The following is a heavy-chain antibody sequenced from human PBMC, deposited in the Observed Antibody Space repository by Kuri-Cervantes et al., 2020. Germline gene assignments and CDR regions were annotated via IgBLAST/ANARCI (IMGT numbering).Heavy chain of an antibody. Sequence: GGSLRLSCAASGFTFSDYYMSWIRQAPGKGLEWVANIKQDGSEKYYVDSVKGRFTISRDNAKNSLYLQMNSLRAEDTAVYYCAREFAYSGSYYSDYYYGMDVWGQGTTVTVSS. CDR1: GFTFSDYY. D-gene: IGHD1-26*01. J-gene: IGHJ6*02. V-gene: IGHV3-7*01. CDR2: IKQDGSEK. CDR3: AREFAYSGSYYSDYYYGMDV.